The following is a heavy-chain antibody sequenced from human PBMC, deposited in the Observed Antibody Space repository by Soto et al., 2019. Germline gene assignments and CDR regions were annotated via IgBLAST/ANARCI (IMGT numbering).Heavy chain of an antibody. Sequence: PGGSLRLSCAASGFTLRNSRMSWVRQAPGKGLEWVANIKQDGSDTYYVDSVKGRFTISRDNAKNSLYLQMNSLRGEDTAVYYCAKDGAIAAADYFFDYWGQGSLVTVSS. D-gene: IGHD6-13*01. V-gene: IGHV3-7*01. CDR1: GFTLRNSR. CDR3: AKDGAIAAADYFFDY. J-gene: IGHJ4*02. CDR2: IKQDGSDT.